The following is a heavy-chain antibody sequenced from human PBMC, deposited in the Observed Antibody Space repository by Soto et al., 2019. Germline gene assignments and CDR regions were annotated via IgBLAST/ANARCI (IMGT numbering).Heavy chain of an antibody. CDR2: MNPNSGNT. CDR3: ARANSGYDSYYFDY. V-gene: IGHV1-8*01. CDR1: GYTFTSYD. Sequence: GASVKVSCKASGYTFTSYDINWVRQATGQGLEWMGWMNPNSGNTGYAQKFQGRVTMTRNTSISTAYMELSSLRSEDTAVYYCARANSGYDSYYFDYWGQGTLVTVSS. J-gene: IGHJ4*02. D-gene: IGHD5-12*01.